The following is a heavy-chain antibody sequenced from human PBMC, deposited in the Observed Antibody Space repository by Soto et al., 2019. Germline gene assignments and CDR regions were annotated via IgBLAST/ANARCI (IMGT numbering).Heavy chain of an antibody. CDR2: ISYDGSTT. Sequence: GGSLRLSCAASGFTFSGYSLHWVRQAPGKGLEWVAVISYDGSTTYYADSVKGRFTVSRDNSRTTMYLQLNSLRTDDSAGASGAGGGGSFNPGFDLWGQGTLVTVSS. CDR3: AGGGGSFNPGFDL. J-gene: IGHJ4*02. D-gene: IGHD6-25*01. CDR1: GFTFSGYS. V-gene: IGHV3-30*04.